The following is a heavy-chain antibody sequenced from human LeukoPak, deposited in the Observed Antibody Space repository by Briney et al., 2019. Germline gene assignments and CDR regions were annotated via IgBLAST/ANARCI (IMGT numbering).Heavy chain of an antibody. CDR1: GYTFTSYG. V-gene: IGHV1-18*01. CDR2: ISAYNGNT. J-gene: IGHJ6*03. CDR3: ARSSGSYYFELWNYYYYMDV. D-gene: IGHD1-26*01. Sequence: VASVKVSCKASGYTFTSYGISWVRQAPGQGLEWMGWISAYNGNTNYAQKLQGRVTMTTDTSTSTAYMELRSLRSDDTAVYYCARSSGSYYFELWNYYYYMDVWGKGTTATISS.